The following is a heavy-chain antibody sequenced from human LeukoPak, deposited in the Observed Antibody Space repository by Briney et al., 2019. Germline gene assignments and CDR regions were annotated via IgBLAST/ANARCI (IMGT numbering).Heavy chain of an antibody. Sequence: SETLSLTCTVSGDSISSGDYYWSWIRQPAGKGLEWIGRISSSGSTNYNPSLKSRVTISVDTSKNQFSLKLSSVTAADTAVYYCARGTDYFDYWGQGTLVTVSS. CDR3: ARGTDYFDY. D-gene: IGHD1/OR15-1a*01. CDR1: GDSISSGDYY. V-gene: IGHV4-61*02. CDR2: ISSSGST. J-gene: IGHJ4*02.